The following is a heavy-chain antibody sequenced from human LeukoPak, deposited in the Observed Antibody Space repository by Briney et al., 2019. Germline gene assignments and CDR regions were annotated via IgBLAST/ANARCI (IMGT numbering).Heavy chain of an antibody. D-gene: IGHD3-3*01. Sequence: GGSLRLSCAPSGFTFSSYAMSWVRQAPGKGLEWVSAISGSGGSTYYAESGKGWFTISRDHSKNSLYQQMNRQTAEDTAVYYCAKDQGITIFGVVGYFDYWGQGTLVTVSS. CDR2: ISGSGGST. V-gene: IGHV3-23*01. J-gene: IGHJ4*02. CDR1: GFTFSSYA. CDR3: AKDQGITIFGVVGYFDY.